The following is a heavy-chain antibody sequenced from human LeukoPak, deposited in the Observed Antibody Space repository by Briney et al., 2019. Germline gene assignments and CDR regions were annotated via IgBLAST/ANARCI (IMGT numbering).Heavy chain of an antibody. D-gene: IGHD3-22*01. CDR3: ARGRTPNLYDSSGYYYSTTGY. Sequence: ASVTVSCKASGGTFSSYAISWVRQAPGQGLEWMGRIIPILGIANYAQKFQGRVTITADKSTSTAYMELSSLRSEDTAVYYCARGRTPNLYDSSGYYYSTTGYWGQGTLVTVSS. J-gene: IGHJ4*02. V-gene: IGHV1-69*04. CDR2: IIPILGIA. CDR1: GGTFSSYA.